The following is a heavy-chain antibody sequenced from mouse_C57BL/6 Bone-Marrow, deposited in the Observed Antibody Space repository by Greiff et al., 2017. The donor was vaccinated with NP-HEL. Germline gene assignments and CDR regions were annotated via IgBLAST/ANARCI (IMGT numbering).Heavy chain of an antibody. V-gene: IGHV1-26*01. Sequence: EVQLQQSGPELVKPGASVKISCKASGYTFTDYYMNWVKQSHGKSLEWIGDINPNNGGTSYNQKFKGKATLTVDKSSSTAYMELRSLTSEDSAVYYCARLIYYGYDFWFAYWGQGTLVTVSA. D-gene: IGHD2-2*01. J-gene: IGHJ3*01. CDR1: GYTFTDYY. CDR2: INPNNGGT. CDR3: ARLIYYGYDFWFAY.